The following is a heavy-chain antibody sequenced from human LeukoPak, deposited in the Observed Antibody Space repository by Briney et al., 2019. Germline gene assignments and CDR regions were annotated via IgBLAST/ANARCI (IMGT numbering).Heavy chain of an antibody. Sequence: SETLSLTCAVYGGSFSGYYWSWIRQPPGKGLEWIGEINHSGSTNYNPSLKSRGTISVDTSKNQFSLKLSSVTAADTAVYYCARGLVAVAGRGGYGYWGQGTLVTVSS. J-gene: IGHJ4*02. CDR1: GGSFSGYY. V-gene: IGHV4-34*01. CDR3: ARGLVAVAGRGGYGY. D-gene: IGHD6-19*01. CDR2: INHSGST.